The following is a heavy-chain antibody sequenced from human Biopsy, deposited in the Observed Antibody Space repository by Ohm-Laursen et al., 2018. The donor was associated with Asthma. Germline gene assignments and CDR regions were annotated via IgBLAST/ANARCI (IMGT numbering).Heavy chain of an antibody. CDR2: VNSVFGTT. Sequence: SVKVSCKSLGGTFNTYVISWVRQAPGQGLEWMGGVNSVFGTTTYPQKFQDRVTITADDSTSTVYMELSSLRSEDTAVYYCARKAGSCISRTCYSLDFWGQGTLVTVSS. CDR1: GGTFNTYV. CDR3: ARKAGSCISRTCYSLDF. D-gene: IGHD2-2*01. V-gene: IGHV1-69*13. J-gene: IGHJ4*02.